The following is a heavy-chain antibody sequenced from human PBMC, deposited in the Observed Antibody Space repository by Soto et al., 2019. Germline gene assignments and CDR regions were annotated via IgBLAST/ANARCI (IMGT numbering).Heavy chain of an antibody. Sequence: GESLKISCKGSGYSFTSYWIGWVRQMPGKGLEWMGIIYPGDSDTRYSPSFQGQVTISADKSISTAYLQWSSLKASDTAVYYCARAMVPGKNYYCVDVWREGITVTVPS. CDR1: GYSFTSYW. CDR2: IYPGDSDT. V-gene: IGHV5-51*01. D-gene: IGHD3-10*01. CDR3: ARAMVPGKNYYCVDV. J-gene: IGHJ6*03.